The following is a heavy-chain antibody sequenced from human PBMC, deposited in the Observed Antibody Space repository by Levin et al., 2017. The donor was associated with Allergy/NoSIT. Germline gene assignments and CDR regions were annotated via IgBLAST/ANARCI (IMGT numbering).Heavy chain of an antibody. V-gene: IGHV4-39*01. D-gene: IGHD3-22*01. CDR3: AIMDYYDSSGYFSFVPGLPDY. Sequence: SQTLSLTCTVSGGSIRSSSYYWGWIRQPPGKGLEWIGSIYYSGSTYYNPSLKSRVTISVDTSKNQFSLKLSSVTAADTAVYYCAIMDYYDSSGYFSFVPGLPDYWGQGTLVTVSS. CDR1: GGSIRSSSYY. CDR2: IYYSGST. J-gene: IGHJ4*02.